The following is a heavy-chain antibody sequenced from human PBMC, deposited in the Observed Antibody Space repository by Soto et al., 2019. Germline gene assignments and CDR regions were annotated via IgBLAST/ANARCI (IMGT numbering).Heavy chain of an antibody. CDR3: ARGSDYYDSSGYYHY. CDR1: GGSISSGDYY. CDR2: IYYSGST. J-gene: IGHJ4*02. Sequence: QVQLQESGPGLVKPSQTLSLTCTVSGGSISSGDYYWSWIRQPPGKGLEWIGYIYYSGSTYYNPSLKSRVTISVDTSKNQFSLQLSSVTAADTAVYYCARGSDYYDSSGYYHYWGQGPLVTVSS. V-gene: IGHV4-30-4*01. D-gene: IGHD3-22*01.